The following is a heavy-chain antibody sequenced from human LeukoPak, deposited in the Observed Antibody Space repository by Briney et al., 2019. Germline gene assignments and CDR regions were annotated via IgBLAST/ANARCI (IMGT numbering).Heavy chain of an antibody. J-gene: IGHJ4*02. D-gene: IGHD3-3*01. V-gene: IGHV1-24*01. CDR1: GYTLTELS. Sequence: ASVKVSCKVSGYTLTELSMHWVRQAPGKGLEWMGGFDPEDGETIYAQKFQGRVTMTEDTSTDTAYMELSSLRSEDTAVYYCATAEYYDFWSGYFYFDYWGQGTLVTVSP. CDR2: FDPEDGET. CDR3: ATAEYYDFWSGYFYFDY.